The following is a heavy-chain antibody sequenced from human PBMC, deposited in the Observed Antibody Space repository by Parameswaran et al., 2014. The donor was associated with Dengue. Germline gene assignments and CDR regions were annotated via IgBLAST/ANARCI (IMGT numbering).Heavy chain of an antibody. D-gene: IGHD3-10*01. Sequence: WIRQPPGKGLEWIGSIYHSGSTYYNPSLKSRVTISVDTSKNQFSLKLSSVTAADTAVYYCAREITMVRGVYYFDYWGQGTLVTVSS. CDR2: IYHSGST. J-gene: IGHJ4*02. CDR3: AREITMVRGVYYFDY. V-gene: IGHV4-38-2*02.